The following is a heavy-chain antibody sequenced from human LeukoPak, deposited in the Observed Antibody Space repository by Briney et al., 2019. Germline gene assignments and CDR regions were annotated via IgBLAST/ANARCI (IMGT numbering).Heavy chain of an antibody. V-gene: IGHV4-34*01. Sequence: SETLSLTCAVYGGSFSGYYWNWIRQPPGKGLEWIGEINHSGTTSYNPSLKSRVTISVDTSKNHFSLKLSSVTAAGTAVYYCARGVGSIAADYFDYWGQGTLVTVSS. D-gene: IGHD6-13*01. CDR1: GGSFSGYY. J-gene: IGHJ4*02. CDR2: INHSGTT. CDR3: ARGVGSIAADYFDY.